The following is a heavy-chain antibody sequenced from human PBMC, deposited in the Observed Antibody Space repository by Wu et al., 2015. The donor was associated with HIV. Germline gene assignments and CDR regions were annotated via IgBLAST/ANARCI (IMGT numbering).Heavy chain of an antibody. V-gene: IGHV1-8*01. D-gene: IGHD1-1*01. CDR2: MNPNSGNT. CDR1: GYTFPDYD. Sequence: QVQLVQSGTEVKKPGTSVKVSCKASGYTFPDYDINWVRQATGQGLEWMGWMNPNSGNTGYAQKFQGRVTMTRNTSISTAYMELSSLRSEDTAVYYCARVYMQYNHYYYYGMDVWGQGTTVTVSS. CDR3: ARVYMQYNHYYYYGMDV. J-gene: IGHJ6*02.